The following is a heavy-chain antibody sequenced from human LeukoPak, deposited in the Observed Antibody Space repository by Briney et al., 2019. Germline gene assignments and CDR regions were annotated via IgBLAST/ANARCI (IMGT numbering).Heavy chain of an antibody. CDR3: AKESATTYFDY. V-gene: IGHV3-7*01. CDR2: IKQDGSKN. CDR1: GFTFSTYW. J-gene: IGHJ4*02. Sequence: QTGGSLRLSCVASGFTFSTYWMSWVRQAPGKGLEWVANIKQDGSKNYYVESVKGRFTISRDNAKNSLYLQMNSLRVGDTAVYYCAKESATTYFDYWGQGTLVTVSS. D-gene: IGHD5-12*01.